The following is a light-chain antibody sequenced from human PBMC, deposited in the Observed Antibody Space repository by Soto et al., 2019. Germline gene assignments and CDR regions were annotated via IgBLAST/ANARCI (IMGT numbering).Light chain of an antibody. Sequence: DIQMTQSPSSVSSSVGDRFTIRVLASQSISSYLNWYQQKPGKAPKLLIYAASSLQSGVPSRFSGSGSGTDFTLTISSLQPEDFATYYCQQSYSTPITFGQGTRLEI. CDR2: AAS. J-gene: IGKJ5*01. V-gene: IGKV1-39*01. CDR1: QSISSY. CDR3: QQSYSTPIT.